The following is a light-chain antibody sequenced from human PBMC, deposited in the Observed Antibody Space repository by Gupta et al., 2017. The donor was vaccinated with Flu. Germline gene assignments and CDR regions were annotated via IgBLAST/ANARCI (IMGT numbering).Light chain of an antibody. J-gene: IGKJ2*01. Sequence: GTLSLSPGESVTLSCRAGESVNRNHLAWYQQKPGQAPRLLMYGTSNRAPGIPDRFSGGGSGTDFTLTINRLEPEDSAVFYCHHEGTSPYTFGQGTKFEIK. CDR2: GTS. CDR3: HHEGTSPYT. V-gene: IGKV3-20*01. CDR1: ESVNRNH.